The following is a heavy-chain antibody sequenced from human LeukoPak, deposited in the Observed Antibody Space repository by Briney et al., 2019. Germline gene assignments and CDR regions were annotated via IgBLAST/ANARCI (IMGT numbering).Heavy chain of an antibody. Sequence: GASVKVSCKVSGYTLTELSMHWVRQAPGKGLEWMGGFDPEDGETIYAQKFQGRVTMTEDTSTATAYMELSSLRSEDTAVYYCARDRGNSDIVVVPAEVWGQGTLVTVSS. CDR1: GYTLTELS. CDR2: FDPEDGET. J-gene: IGHJ4*02. CDR3: ARDRGNSDIVVVPAEV. V-gene: IGHV1-24*01. D-gene: IGHD2-2*01.